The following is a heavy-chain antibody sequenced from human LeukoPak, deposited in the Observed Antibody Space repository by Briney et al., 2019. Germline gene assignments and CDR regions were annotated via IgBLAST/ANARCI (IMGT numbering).Heavy chain of an antibody. Sequence: PGGSLRLSCAASGFTFSSYSMNWVRQAPGKGLEWVSYISSSSSTIYYADSVKGRFTISRDNAKNSLYLQMNSLRAEDTAVYYCARSTSGACSSTSCYAGGYFQHWGQGTLVTVSS. CDR3: ARSTSGACSSTSCYAGGYFQH. J-gene: IGHJ1*01. V-gene: IGHV3-48*01. CDR1: GFTFSSYS. CDR2: ISSSSSTI. D-gene: IGHD2-2*01.